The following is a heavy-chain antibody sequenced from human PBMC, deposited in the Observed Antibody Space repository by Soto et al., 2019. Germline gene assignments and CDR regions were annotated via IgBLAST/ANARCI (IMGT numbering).Heavy chain of an antibody. CDR3: ERLPSSYVSLYFFDF. CDR2: ISDRGGST. CDR1: GFTFSNYA. D-gene: IGHD3-10*02. Sequence: PGGSLRLSCAASGFTFSNYAVSWVRQSPGRGLEWVASISDRGGSTKYADSVNGRFTISRDNSRNTLFLQMATLRAEDTAVYYCERLPSSYVSLYFFDFWGQGTLVTVSS. J-gene: IGHJ4*02. V-gene: IGHV3-23*01.